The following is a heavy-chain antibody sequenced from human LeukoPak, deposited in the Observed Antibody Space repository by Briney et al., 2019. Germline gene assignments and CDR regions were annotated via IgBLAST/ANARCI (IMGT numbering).Heavy chain of an antibody. Sequence: SGPTLVKPTQTLTLTCTFSGFSLSTTGVAVGWIRQPPGKALAWLALIYWDNDRRYSPSLKSRLTITKDTSKNQVVLTMPNMDPVDTATYYCAHSPIGTSSGYHYFFDYWGQGTLVTVSS. CDR1: GFSLSTTGVA. CDR2: IYWDNDR. V-gene: IGHV2-5*02. J-gene: IGHJ4*02. D-gene: IGHD3-22*01. CDR3: AHSPIGTSSGYHYFFDY.